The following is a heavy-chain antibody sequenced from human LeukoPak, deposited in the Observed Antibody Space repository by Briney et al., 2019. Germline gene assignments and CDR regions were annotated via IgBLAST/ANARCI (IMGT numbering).Heavy chain of an antibody. CDR2: INPNSGGT. D-gene: IGHD6-13*01. CDR3: ARSIAAAGTPFDY. CDR1: GYTFTGYY. Sequence: ASVKVSCRASGYTFTGYYMHWVRQAPGQGLEWMGWINPNSGGTNYAQKFQGRVTMTRDTSISTAYMELSRLRSDDTAVYYCARSIAAAGTPFDYWGQGTLVTVSS. V-gene: IGHV1-2*02. J-gene: IGHJ4*02.